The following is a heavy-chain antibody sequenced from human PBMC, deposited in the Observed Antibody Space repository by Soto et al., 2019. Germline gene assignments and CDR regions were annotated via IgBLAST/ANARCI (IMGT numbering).Heavy chain of an antibody. J-gene: IGHJ4*02. CDR1: GFTVSTNY. Sequence: PGGSLRLSCAASGFTVSTNYMSWVRQSPGKGLEWVSVIYTGGSTYYADSVKGQFTISRDNSKNRLFLQMNSLRAEDTAIYYCAKCMGSSWIGVIDNWGQGTLVTVSS. CDR2: IYTGGST. V-gene: IGHV3-53*01. D-gene: IGHD6-13*01. CDR3: AKCMGSSWIGVIDN.